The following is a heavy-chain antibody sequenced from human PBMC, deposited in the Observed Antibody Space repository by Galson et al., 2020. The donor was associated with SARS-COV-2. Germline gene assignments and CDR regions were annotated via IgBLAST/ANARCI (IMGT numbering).Heavy chain of an antibody. CDR1: GASLSGYY. D-gene: IGHD6-13*01. CDR2: INQSGNT. V-gene: IGHV4-34*01. Sequence: SETLCLTCAVSGASLSGYYWNWIRQPPEKGLEWIGEINQSGNTNYNPSLRSRVTISVDTSKNQFSLKLTSVTAADTAFYYCARVASAAGICGGFDFWGQGALVTVSS. CDR3: ARVASAAGICGGFDF. J-gene: IGHJ4*02.